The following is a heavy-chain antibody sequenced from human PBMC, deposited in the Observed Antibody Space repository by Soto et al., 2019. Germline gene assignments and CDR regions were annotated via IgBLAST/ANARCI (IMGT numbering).Heavy chain of an antibody. D-gene: IGHD4-17*01. CDR3: ALSHTVKTDY. CDR1: GLTFSSYW. Sequence: EVQLVESGGGLVQPGGSLRLSCAASGLTFSSYWMHWVRQAPGKGLVWVSRINSDGSSTSYADSVKGRFTISRDNAKNTLYLQMTSLSAEDTAVYYCALSHTVKTDYWGQGSLVTVSS. V-gene: IGHV3-74*01. J-gene: IGHJ4*02. CDR2: INSDGSST.